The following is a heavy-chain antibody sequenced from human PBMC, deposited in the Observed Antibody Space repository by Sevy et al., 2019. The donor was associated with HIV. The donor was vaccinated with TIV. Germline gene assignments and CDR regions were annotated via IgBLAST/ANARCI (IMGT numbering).Heavy chain of an antibody. CDR3: ARDPTYYDFWAGYYTGWFDP. CDR2: ISGTGNTK. V-gene: IGHV3-11*01. CDR1: GFRFSGYY. Sequence: GGSLRLSCVGSGFRFSGYYMNWIRQAPGKGLEWVSYISGTGNTKYYTDSVKGRFTISRDNAKNSLYLEMNSLRVDDTAVYHCARDPTYYDFWAGYYTGWFDPWGQGTLVTVSS. D-gene: IGHD3-3*01. J-gene: IGHJ5*02.